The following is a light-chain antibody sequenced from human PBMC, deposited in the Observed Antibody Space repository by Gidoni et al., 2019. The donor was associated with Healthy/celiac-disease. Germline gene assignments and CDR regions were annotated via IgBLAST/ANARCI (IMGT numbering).Light chain of an antibody. CDR1: SSAVGGYNY. CDR3: SSYTSSSVV. Sequence: QSALTQPASVSGSPGQSITISCTGTSSAVGGYNYVSWYQQHPGNAPKLMIYDVSNRPSGVSNRFSGSKSGNTASLTISGLQAEDEADYYCSSYTSSSVVFGGGTKLTVL. CDR2: DVS. J-gene: IGLJ2*01. V-gene: IGLV2-14*01.